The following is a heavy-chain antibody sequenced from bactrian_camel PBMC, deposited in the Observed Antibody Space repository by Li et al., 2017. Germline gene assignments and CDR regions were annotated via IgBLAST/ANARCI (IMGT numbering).Heavy chain of an antibody. J-gene: IGHJ4*01. CDR1: GFTFSTYD. Sequence: DVQLVESGGGLVQPGGSLRLSCAASGFTFSTYDMSWVRQFPGKGLEWVSNINSWSGNEYYADSVKGRFAISRDNAKNMVYLQLNSLKAEDTAMYYCTKHVAYSGAHYWGQGTQVTVS. V-gene: IGHV3S40*01. D-gene: IGHD2*01. CDR3: TKHVAYSGAHY. CDR2: INSWSGNE.